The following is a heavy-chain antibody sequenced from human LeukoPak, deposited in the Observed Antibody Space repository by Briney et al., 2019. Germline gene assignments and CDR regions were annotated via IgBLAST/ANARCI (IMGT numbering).Heavy chain of an antibody. D-gene: IGHD3-10*01. CDR2: ISAYNGNT. J-gene: IGHJ4*02. Sequence: GASVKVSCKASGYTFTSYGISWVRQAPGQGLEWMGWISAYNGNTNYAQKLQGRVTMTTDTSTSTAYMELRSLRSDDTAVYYCARGGYYGSGSYLGAPIDYWGQGTLVTVSS. V-gene: IGHV1-18*01. CDR1: GYTFTSYG. CDR3: ARGGYYGSGSYLGAPIDY.